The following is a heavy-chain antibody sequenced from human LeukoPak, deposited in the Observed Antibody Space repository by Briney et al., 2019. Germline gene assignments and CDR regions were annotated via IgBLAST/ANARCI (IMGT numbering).Heavy chain of an antibody. J-gene: IGHJ4*02. Sequence: SETLSLTCTVSGDSFSYFYWSWIRQPPGKGLEWIGEINHSGSTNYNPSLKSRVTISVDTSKNQFSLKLSSVTAADTAVYYCARGGYVVDYWGQGTLVTVSS. CDR3: ARGGYVVDY. D-gene: IGHD5-12*01. CDR1: GDSFSYFY. V-gene: IGHV4-34*01. CDR2: INHSGST.